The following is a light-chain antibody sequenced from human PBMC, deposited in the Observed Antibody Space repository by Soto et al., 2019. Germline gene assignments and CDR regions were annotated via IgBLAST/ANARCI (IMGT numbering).Light chain of an antibody. Sequence: QSALTQPASVSGSPGQSITISCTGTSSDVGGYNYVSWYQQHPGKAPKLMIYDVSNRPSGVSNRFSGSKSGNTASLTISGLQAEDEADYYCSSYTSSSTVVFGGWTKVTAL. CDR3: SSYTSSSTVV. V-gene: IGLV2-14*01. CDR2: DVS. J-gene: IGLJ2*01. CDR1: SSDVGGYNY.